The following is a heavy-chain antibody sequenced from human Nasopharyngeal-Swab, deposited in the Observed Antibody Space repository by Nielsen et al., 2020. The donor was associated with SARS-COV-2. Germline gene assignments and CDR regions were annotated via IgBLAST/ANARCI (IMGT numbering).Heavy chain of an antibody. CDR1: GYTFTSYA. J-gene: IGHJ3*02. Sequence: ASVKVSCKASGYTFTSYAMNWVLQAPGQGLEWMGWINTNTGNPTYAQGFTGRFVFSLDTSVSTAYLQISSLKAEDTAVYYCARGDYDFWSGWVSAFDIWGQGTMVTASS. D-gene: IGHD3-3*01. CDR3: ARGDYDFWSGWVSAFDI. V-gene: IGHV7-4-1*02. CDR2: INTNTGNP.